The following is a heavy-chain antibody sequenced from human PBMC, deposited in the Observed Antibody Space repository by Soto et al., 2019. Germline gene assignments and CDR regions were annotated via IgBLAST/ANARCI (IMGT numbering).Heavy chain of an antibody. D-gene: IGHD2-8*02. CDR1: GFSFSNYA. V-gene: IGHV3-30-3*01. CDR3: ARALSHCTGGRCFSPSGLDV. CDR2: ISYDGNNK. J-gene: IGHJ6*02. Sequence: QVQLVESGGGVVQPERSLRLSCAASGFSFSNYAMHWVRQAPGKGLEWVAIISYDGNNKFYADSVRGRFTISRDNSKNTLFLDMNRLRAEDTAGYFCARALSHCTGGRCFSPSGLDVWGQGTTVTVSS.